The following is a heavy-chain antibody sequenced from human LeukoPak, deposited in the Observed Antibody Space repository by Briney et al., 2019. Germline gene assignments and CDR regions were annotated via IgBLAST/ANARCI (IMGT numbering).Heavy chain of an antibody. J-gene: IGHJ4*02. CDR2: ISYDGSNK. Sequence: GGSLRLSCAASGFTFSSYGMHWVRQAPGKGLEWVAVISYDGSNKYYADSVKGRFTISRDNSKNTLYLQMNSLRAEDTAVYYCARTPYYDSGSYLYYFDYWGQGTLVTVSS. CDR1: GFTFSSYG. CDR3: ARTPYYDSGSYLYYFDY. D-gene: IGHD3-10*01. V-gene: IGHV3-30*03.